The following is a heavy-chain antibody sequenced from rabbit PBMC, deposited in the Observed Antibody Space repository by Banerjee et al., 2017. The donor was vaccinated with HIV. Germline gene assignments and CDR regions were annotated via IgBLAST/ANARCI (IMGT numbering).Heavy chain of an antibody. V-gene: IGHV1S45*01. CDR1: GFSFSSGYD. D-gene: IGHD7-1*01. CDR2: IYTGSSGST. CDR3: ARATYGAGGAGFYFNL. Sequence: QQQLEESGGGLVKPGGTLTLTCKASGFSFSSGYDMCWVRQAPGKGLEWIACIYTGSSGSTYYASWAKGRFTISKTSSTTVTLQMTSLTAADTATYFCARATYGAGGAGFYFNLWGPGTLVTVS. J-gene: IGHJ4*01.